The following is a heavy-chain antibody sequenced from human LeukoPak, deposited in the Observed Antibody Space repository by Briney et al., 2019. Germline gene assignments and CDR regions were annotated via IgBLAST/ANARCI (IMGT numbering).Heavy chain of an antibody. CDR2: IYHSGST. CDR3: ARAVDWNSSSWYPDY. J-gene: IGHJ4*02. Sequence: PSQTLSLTCAVSGGSISSGGYSWSWIRQPPGKGLEWIGYIYHSGSTYYNPSLKSRVTISVDRSKNQFSLKLSSVTAADTAVYYCARAVDWNSSSWYPDYWGQGTLVTVSS. CDR1: GGSISSGGYS. V-gene: IGHV4-30-2*01. D-gene: IGHD6-13*01.